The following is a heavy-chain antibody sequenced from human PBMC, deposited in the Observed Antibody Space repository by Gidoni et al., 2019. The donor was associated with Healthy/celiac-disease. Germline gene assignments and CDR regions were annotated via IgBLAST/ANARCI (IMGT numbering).Heavy chain of an antibody. J-gene: IGHJ5*02. CDR3: AKDADILTGWGGWFDP. D-gene: IGHD3-9*01. CDR1: GFTFSSYG. Sequence: QLQLFESWGGVVQPWRSLRLSCAASGFTFSSYGMHWVRKAPGKGLEWVAVITNDGRNKYYADSVKGRFTSSRDNSKNTLYLQMNSLRAEDTAVYYCAKDADILTGWGGWFDPWGQGTLVTVSS. CDR2: ITNDGRNK. V-gene: IGHV3-30*18.